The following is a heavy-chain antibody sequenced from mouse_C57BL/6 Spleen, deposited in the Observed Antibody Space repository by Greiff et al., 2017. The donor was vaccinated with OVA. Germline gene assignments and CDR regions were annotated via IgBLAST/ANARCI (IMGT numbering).Heavy chain of an antibody. CDR1: GYAFSSSW. Sequence: VQLQQSGPELVKPGASVTISCKASGYAFSSSWMNWVKQRPGKGLEWIGRIYPGDGDTNYNGKFKGKATLTADKSSSTDYMQLSSLTSEDSAVYFCARGIYYDYGRFACWGQGTLVTVSA. J-gene: IGHJ3*01. CDR3: ARGIYYDYGRFAC. V-gene: IGHV1-82*01. CDR2: IYPGDGDT. D-gene: IGHD2-4*01.